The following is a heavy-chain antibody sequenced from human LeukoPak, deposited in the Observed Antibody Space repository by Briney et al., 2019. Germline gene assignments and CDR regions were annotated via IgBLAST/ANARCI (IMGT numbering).Heavy chain of an antibody. CDR3: VKLWIWFGELLYFDY. J-gene: IGHJ4*02. V-gene: IGHV3-23*01. D-gene: IGHD3-10*01. CDR1: GFTFSSYA. CDR2: ISGSGGST. Sequence: PGGSLRLSCAASGFTFSSYAMSWVRQAPGKGLEWVSAISGSGGSTYYADSVKGRFTISRDNSKNTLYLQMNSLRAEDTAVYYCVKLWIWFGELLYFDYWGQGTLVTVSS.